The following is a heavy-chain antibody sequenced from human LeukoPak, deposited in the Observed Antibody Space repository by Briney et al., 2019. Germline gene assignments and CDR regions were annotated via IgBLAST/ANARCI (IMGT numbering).Heavy chain of an antibody. CDR3: AKRIQSAMAMGY. V-gene: IGHV3-23*01. CDR1: GFPFSSFA. J-gene: IGHJ4*02. D-gene: IGHD5-18*01. Sequence: GGSLRLSCAPSGFPFSSFAMTWVRQAPGKGLEWVSGISGSGGSTNYADSVKGRFTISRDNSKNTLYLQMNSLRAEDTAVYYCAKRIQSAMAMGYWGQGTLVTVSS. CDR2: ISGSGGST.